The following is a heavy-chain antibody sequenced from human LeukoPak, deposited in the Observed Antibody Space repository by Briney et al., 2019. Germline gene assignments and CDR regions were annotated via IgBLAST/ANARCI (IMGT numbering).Heavy chain of an antibody. CDR3: ARALRRYKYDYSSPDY. CDR1: GFTFSAYW. Sequence: GGSLRLSCAASGFTFSAYWMTWVRQAPGKGLEWVTIINEAGSLKYYVDSVKGRFTISRDNAKNSLYLQMNSLRAEDTALYYCARALRRYKYDYSSPDYWGQGTLVTVSS. V-gene: IGHV3-7*03. D-gene: IGHD3-16*01. CDR2: INEAGSLK. J-gene: IGHJ4*02.